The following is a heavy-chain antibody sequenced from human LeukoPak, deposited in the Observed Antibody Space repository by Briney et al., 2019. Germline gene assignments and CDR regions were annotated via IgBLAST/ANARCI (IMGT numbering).Heavy chain of an antibody. CDR1: GGTFSSYA. D-gene: IGHD3-10*01. CDR2: IIPIFGTA. J-gene: IGHJ6*02. CDR3: ARDGWFGESYYYYGMDV. V-gene: IGHV1-69*13. Sequence: GASVTVSCKASGGTFSSYAISWVRQAPGRGLEWMGGIIPIFGTANYAQKFQGRVTITADESTSTAYMELSSLRSEDTAVYYCARDGWFGESYYYYGMDVWGQGTTVTVSS.